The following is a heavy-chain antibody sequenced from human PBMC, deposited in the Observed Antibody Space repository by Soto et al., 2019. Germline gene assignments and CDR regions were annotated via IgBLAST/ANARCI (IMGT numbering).Heavy chain of an antibody. J-gene: IGHJ6*02. Sequence: SGGSLRLSCAASGFTFSSYGMHWVRQAPGKGLEWVAVIWYDGSNKYYADSVKGRFTISRDNSKNTLYLQMNSLRAEDTAVYYCARGAYSSSSGDYYYYGMDVWGQGTTVTVSS. CDR2: IWYDGSNK. CDR3: ARGAYSSSSGDYYYYGMDV. D-gene: IGHD6-6*01. V-gene: IGHV3-33*08. CDR1: GFTFSSYG.